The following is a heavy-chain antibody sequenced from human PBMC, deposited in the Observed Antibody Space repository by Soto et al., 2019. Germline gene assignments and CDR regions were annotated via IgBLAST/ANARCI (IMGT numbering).Heavy chain of an antibody. V-gene: IGHV3-48*03. D-gene: IGHD2-15*01. Sequence: VQLVESGGGVVQPGGSLRLSCVGSGFAFRSYEMNWVRQAPGRGLEWVSHITASGHVTYYAESVRGRFTVSRDNSKNSVFLQMNNLSAEDTGVYHCAREKATSARRYFDSWGQGALVSVSS. CDR3: AREKATSARRYFDS. CDR2: ITASGHVT. CDR1: GFAFRSYE. J-gene: IGHJ5*01.